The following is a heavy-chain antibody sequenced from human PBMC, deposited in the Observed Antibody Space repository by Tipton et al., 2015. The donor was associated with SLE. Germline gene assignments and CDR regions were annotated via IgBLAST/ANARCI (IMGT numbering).Heavy chain of an antibody. CDR3: VREGYSSGWDGDFDY. Sequence: LRLSCKVSGYSISSGYYWGWIRQSPGKGLEWIGSIHERGSTFYNPSLQSRVTLSVDTSKNQFSLKLTFVTAADTAVYYCVREGYSSGWDGDFDYWGRGTLVTVSS. CDR1: GYSISSGYY. CDR2: IHERGST. V-gene: IGHV4-38-2*02. J-gene: IGHJ4*02. D-gene: IGHD6-19*01.